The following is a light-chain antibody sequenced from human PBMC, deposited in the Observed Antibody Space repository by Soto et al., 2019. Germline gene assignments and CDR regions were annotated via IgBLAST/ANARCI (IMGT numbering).Light chain of an antibody. CDR3: QSYDSSLYVV. CDR2: GNS. V-gene: IGLV1-40*01. J-gene: IGLJ2*01. Sequence: QSALTQPPSVSGAPGQRVTISCTGSSSNIGTGYDVHWYQQLPGTAPKLLIFGNSNRPSGVPDRFSGSKSGTSASLAITGLQVEDEADYYCQSYDSSLYVVFGGGTKLTVL. CDR1: SSNIGTGYD.